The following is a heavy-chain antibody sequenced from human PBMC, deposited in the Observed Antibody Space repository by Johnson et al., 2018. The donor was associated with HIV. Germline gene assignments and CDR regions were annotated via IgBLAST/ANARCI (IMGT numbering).Heavy chain of an antibody. Sequence: QVQLVESGGGVVQPGRSLRLSCAASGFTFSSYAMHWVRQAPGKGLEWAAVISYDGSDKYYVDSVKGRLTISRDNAKNSLYLQVNSLRAEDMTVYYCARDHSGYDSVTAAFDIWGQGTMVTVSS. CDR2: ISYDGSDK. J-gene: IGHJ3*02. D-gene: IGHD5-12*01. CDR1: GFTFSSYA. V-gene: IGHV3-30*04. CDR3: ARDHSGYDSVTAAFDI.